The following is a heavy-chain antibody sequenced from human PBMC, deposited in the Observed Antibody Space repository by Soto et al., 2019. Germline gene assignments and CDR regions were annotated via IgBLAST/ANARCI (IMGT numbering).Heavy chain of an antibody. J-gene: IGHJ6*02. CDR3: ARDQFGSGCDYSSYYGMDV. V-gene: IGHV3-33*01. Sequence: GGSLRLSCAASGFTFSSYGMHWVRQAPGKGLEWVAVIWYDGSNKYYADSVKGRFTISRDNSKNTLYLQMNSLRAEDTAVYYCARDQFGSGCDYSSYYGMDVCGQGTTVTVSS. CDR1: GFTFSSYG. D-gene: IGHD6-19*01. CDR2: IWYDGSNK.